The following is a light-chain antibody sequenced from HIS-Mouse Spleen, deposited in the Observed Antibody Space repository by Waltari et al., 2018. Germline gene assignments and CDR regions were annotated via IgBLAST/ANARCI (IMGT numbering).Light chain of an antibody. J-gene: IGLJ2*01. CDR1: SRDVGGYNY. V-gene: IGLV2-14*03. CDR2: DVS. Sequence: GQSITISCTGTSRDVGGYNYVSWYQQHPGKAPKLMIYDVSNRPSGVSNRFSGSKSGNTASLTISGLQAEDEADYYCSSYTSSSTLVVFGGGTKLTVL. CDR3: SSYTSSSTLVV.